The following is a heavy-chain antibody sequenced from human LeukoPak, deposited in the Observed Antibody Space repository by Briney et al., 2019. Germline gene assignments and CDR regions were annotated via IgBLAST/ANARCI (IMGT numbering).Heavy chain of an antibody. CDR2: IWYDGSNK. CDR1: GFTFSSYG. Sequence: GRSLRLSCAASGFTFSSYGMHWVRQAPGKGLEWVAVIWYDGSNKYYADSVKGRFTISRDNSRDTLYLEMNSLRAADTAVYYFARLGSSWSSDYWGQGTLVTVSS. V-gene: IGHV3-33*01. CDR3: ARLGSSWSSDY. D-gene: IGHD6-13*01. J-gene: IGHJ4*02.